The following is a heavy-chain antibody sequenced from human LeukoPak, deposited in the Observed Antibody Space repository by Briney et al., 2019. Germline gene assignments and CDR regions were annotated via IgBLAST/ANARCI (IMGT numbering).Heavy chain of an antibody. Sequence: SETLSLTCAVSGVSISSSNWWSWVRQPPGEGLGWIGEIYHSGSTNYNPSLKSRVTISVDKSKNQFSLKLSSVTAADTAVYYCARDVGYCSSTSCWKYNWFDPWGQGTLVTVS. CDR2: IYHSGST. CDR3: ARDVGYCSSTSCWKYNWFDP. J-gene: IGHJ5*02. CDR1: GVSISSSNW. D-gene: IGHD2-2*03. V-gene: IGHV4-4*02.